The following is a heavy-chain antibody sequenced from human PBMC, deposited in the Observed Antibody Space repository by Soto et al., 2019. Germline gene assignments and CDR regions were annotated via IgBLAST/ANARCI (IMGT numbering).Heavy chain of an antibody. D-gene: IGHD1-1*01. CDR1: GYTFTNYA. V-gene: IGHV1-3*01. J-gene: IGHJ4*02. CDR3: ARDRTVQLERRGAPDY. Sequence: QVQLVQSGAEVKKPGASVKVSCTTSGYTFTNYAIHWVRQAPGQRLEWMGWIDAGNGNTEYSQNSQGRVTLTRDTSASTAYMDPSSLRSEDTAVYYCARDRTVQLERRGAPDYWCQGTLVTVSS. CDR2: IDAGNGNT.